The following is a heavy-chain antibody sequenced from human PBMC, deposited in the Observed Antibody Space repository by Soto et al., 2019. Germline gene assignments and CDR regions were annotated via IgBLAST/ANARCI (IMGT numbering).Heavy chain of an antibody. J-gene: IGHJ4*02. Sequence: EVQLVDSGGGLVQPGGSLRLSCAASGFSVSNYHMNWVRQAPGKGREWVSIITVGDVTYYADSVKGRFTISRDISRNTVYLQMNSLRGDDTAVYYCAGGRDYSKGGDHWGQGTLVIVSS. D-gene: IGHD4-4*01. CDR1: GFSVSNYH. CDR2: ITVGDVT. CDR3: AGGRDYSKGGDH. V-gene: IGHV3-66*01.